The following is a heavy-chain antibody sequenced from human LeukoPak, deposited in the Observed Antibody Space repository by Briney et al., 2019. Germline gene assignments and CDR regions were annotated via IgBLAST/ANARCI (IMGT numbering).Heavy chain of an antibody. CDR2: ISYSGST. Sequence: TSETLSLTCTVSGGSITSSSYYWGWIRQPPGKGLEWIGSISYSGSTYYNPSLKSRVTKSVDTSKNQFSLKLISVTAADTAVYYCARLYCGADCSIDYWGQGTLVTVSS. J-gene: IGHJ4*02. D-gene: IGHD2-21*02. CDR3: ARLYCGADCSIDY. CDR1: GGSITSSSYY. V-gene: IGHV4-39*07.